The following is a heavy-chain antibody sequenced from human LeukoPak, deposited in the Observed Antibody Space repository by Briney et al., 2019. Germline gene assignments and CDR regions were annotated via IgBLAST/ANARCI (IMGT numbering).Heavy chain of an antibody. J-gene: IGHJ4*02. V-gene: IGHV1-46*01. D-gene: IGHD3-22*01. CDR2: IDPSGGST. CDR3: ARSYYYDCSGCPVYFYD. CDR1: RYTSTVYY. Sequence: VPSVRPSPTASRYTSTVYYSEYLREAPGQGLEWMGIIDPSGGSTSYAQKFQGRVTMTRTTSKSKVYMDLSSVRSEDRGVYYCARSYYYDCSGCPVYFYDWGQGTMVTVSS.